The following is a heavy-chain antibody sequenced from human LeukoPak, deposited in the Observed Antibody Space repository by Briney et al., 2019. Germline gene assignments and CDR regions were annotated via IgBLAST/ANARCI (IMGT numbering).Heavy chain of an antibody. Sequence: SETLSLTCAVYGGSFSGYYWSWNRQPPGKGLEWIGEINHSGSTNYNPSLKSRVTISVDTSKNQFSLKLSSVTAADTAVYYCARLHYFDYWGQGTLVTVSS. CDR2: INHSGST. J-gene: IGHJ4*02. V-gene: IGHV4-34*01. CDR1: GGSFSGYY. CDR3: ARLHYFDY.